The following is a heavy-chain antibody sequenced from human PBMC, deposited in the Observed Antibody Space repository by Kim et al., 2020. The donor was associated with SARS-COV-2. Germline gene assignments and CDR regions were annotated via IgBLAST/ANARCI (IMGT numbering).Heavy chain of an antibody. CDR3: AQDAVAVTTSVLLWNWFDP. CDR2: ISHDGNTK. Sequence: GGSLRLSCAASGFTSSNFGIHWVRQAPGKGLEWVAVISHDGNTKFYTNSVEGRFTISRDNSKNTVFLQMNSLRPEDTALYYCAQDAVAVTTSVLLWNWFDPWGQGTLVTVSS. CDR1: GFTSSNFG. V-gene: IGHV3-30*18. J-gene: IGHJ5*02. D-gene: IGHD3-10*01.